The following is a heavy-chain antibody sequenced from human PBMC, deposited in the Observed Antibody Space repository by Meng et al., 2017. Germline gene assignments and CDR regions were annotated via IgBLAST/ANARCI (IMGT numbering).Heavy chain of an antibody. CDR3: ARDLYSDYSGGSCYSDGMDV. CDR1: GGIFSSYA. Sequence: SVKVSCKASGGIFSSYAISWVRQAPGQGLEWMGGIIPILGTANYARKFQGRVTITADKSTSTAYMELSSLRSEDTAVYYCARDLYSDYSGGSCYSDGMDVWGQGTTVTVSS. J-gene: IGHJ6*02. D-gene: IGHD2-15*01. V-gene: IGHV1-69*10. CDR2: IIPILGTA.